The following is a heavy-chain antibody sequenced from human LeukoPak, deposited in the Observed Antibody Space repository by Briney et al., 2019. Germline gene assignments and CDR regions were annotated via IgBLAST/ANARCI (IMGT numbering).Heavy chain of an antibody. J-gene: IGHJ4*02. CDR3: AKNVDYVGYFDY. CDR2: ISGSGGST. D-gene: IGHD4-17*01. V-gene: IGHV3-23*01. CDR1: GFTLSSYA. Sequence: PGGSLRLSCAASGFTLSSYAMSWVRQAPGKGLEWVSAISGSGGSTYYADSVKGRFTISRDNSKNTLYLQMNSLRAEDTAVYYCAKNVDYVGYFDYWGQGTLVTVSS.